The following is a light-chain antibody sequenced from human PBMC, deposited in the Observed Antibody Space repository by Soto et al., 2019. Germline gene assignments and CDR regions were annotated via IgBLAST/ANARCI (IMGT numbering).Light chain of an antibody. CDR1: QSVSNY. J-gene: IGKJ4*01. V-gene: IGKV3-11*01. CDR2: DAS. Sequence: EIVLTQSPATLSLSPGERATLSCRASQSVSNYLAWYQQKRGQAPRLLIYDASNRATGIPARFSGSGSGTDFTLTISSLEPEDFAVYDCQQRSNWEGLTFGGGTKVELK. CDR3: QQRSNWEGLT.